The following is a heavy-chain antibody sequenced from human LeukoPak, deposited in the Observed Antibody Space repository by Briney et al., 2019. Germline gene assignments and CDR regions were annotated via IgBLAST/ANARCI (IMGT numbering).Heavy chain of an antibody. V-gene: IGHV4-34*01. D-gene: IGHD3-16*02. CDR2: INHSGST. J-gene: IGHJ4*02. CDR3: ARAPYDYVWGSYRQFDY. Sequence: SETLSLTCAVYGGSFSGYYWSWIRQPPGKGLEWIGEINHSGSTNYNPSLKSRVTISVDTSKNQFSLKLSSVTAADTAVYYCARAPYDYVWGSYRQFDYWGQGTLVTVSS. CDR1: GGSFSGYY.